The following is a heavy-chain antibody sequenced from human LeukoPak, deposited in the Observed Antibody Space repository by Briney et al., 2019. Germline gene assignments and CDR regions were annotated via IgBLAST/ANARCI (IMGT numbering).Heavy chain of an antibody. CDR1: RFTFSSYS. CDR2: ISSSSSYI. V-gene: IGHV3-21*01. J-gene: IGHJ6*03. CDR3: ARDPLSGSYGEYYYYMDV. D-gene: IGHD1-26*01. Sequence: GGSLRLSCAASRFTFSSYSMNWVRQAPGKGLEWVSSISSSSSYIYYADSVKGRFTISRDNAKNSLYLQMNSLRAEDTAVYYCARDPLSGSYGEYYYYMDVWGKGTTVTVSS.